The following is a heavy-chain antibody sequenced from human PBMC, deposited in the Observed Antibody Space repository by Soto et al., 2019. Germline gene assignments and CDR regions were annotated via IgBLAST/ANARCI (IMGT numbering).Heavy chain of an antibody. CDR2: ISSSSSYI. J-gene: IGHJ4*02. V-gene: IGHV3-21*01. Sequence: LRLSCAASGFTFSSYSMNWVRQAPGKGLEWVSSISSSSSYIYYADSVKGRFTISRDNAKNSLYLQMNSLRAEDTAVYYCETSSGGPRSNFDYWGQGTLVTVSS. D-gene: IGHD1-26*01. CDR1: GFTFSSYS. CDR3: ETSSGGPRSNFDY.